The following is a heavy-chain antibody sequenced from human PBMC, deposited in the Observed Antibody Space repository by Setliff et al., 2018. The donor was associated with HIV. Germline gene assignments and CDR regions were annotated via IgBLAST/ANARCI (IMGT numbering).Heavy chain of an antibody. D-gene: IGHD3-3*01. CDR1: GDSINSYFW. Sequence: PSETLSLTCGVSGDSINSYFWWSWIRYTPGRGLQWIGQIDHSGSTNYNPSLKSRVTISVDTSKNQFSLKLSSVTAADTAVYYCARKVTIFGVVIIYYYMDVWGKGTTVTV. CDR3: ARKVTIFGVVIIYYYMDV. J-gene: IGHJ6*03. CDR2: IDHSGST. V-gene: IGHV4-4*02.